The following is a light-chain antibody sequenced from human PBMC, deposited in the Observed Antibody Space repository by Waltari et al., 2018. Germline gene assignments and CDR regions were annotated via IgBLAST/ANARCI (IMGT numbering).Light chain of an antibody. Sequence: DIVLTQSPDSLAVSLGERATIKCKSSQSVLYSPNNKNYLGWFQQKTGQPPKLLIYWASMRESGVPDRFSGSGSGTDFTLTISSLQAEDVAVYYCQQYHSVPRTFGQGTKVEI. CDR2: WAS. J-gene: IGKJ1*01. V-gene: IGKV4-1*01. CDR3: QQYHSVPRT. CDR1: QSVLYSPNNKNY.